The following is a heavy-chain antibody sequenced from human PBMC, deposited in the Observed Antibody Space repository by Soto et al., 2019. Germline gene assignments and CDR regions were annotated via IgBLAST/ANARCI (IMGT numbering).Heavy chain of an antibody. CDR3: SSGGWYIGAPFDY. Sequence: ASVKVSCKASGYTFTGYYMHWVRQAPGQGLEWMGWINPNSGGTNYAQKFQGRVTMTRHTSISTAYMELSRLRTDDTAVYYCSSGGWYIGAPFDYWGQGTLVTVSS. J-gene: IGHJ4*02. D-gene: IGHD6-19*01. CDR2: INPNSGGT. CDR1: GYTFTGYY. V-gene: IGHV1-2*02.